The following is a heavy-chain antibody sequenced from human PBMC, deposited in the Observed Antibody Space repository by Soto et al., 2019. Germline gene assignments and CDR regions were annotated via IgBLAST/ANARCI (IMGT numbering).Heavy chain of an antibody. D-gene: IGHD6-19*01. V-gene: IGHV5-51*01. J-gene: IGHJ6*02. Sequence: PGESLKISCXGSGYSFTSYWIGWVRQMPGKGLEWMGIIYPGDSDTRYSPSFQGQVTISADKSISTAYLQWSSLKASDTAMYYCAGIAVAGTYYYGMDVWGQGTTVTVSS. CDR1: GYSFTSYW. CDR2: IYPGDSDT. CDR3: AGIAVAGTYYYGMDV.